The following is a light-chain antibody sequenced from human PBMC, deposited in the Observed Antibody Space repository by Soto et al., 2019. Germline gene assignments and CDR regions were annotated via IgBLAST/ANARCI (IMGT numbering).Light chain of an antibody. CDR2: DVS. J-gene: IGLJ2*01. Sequence: QYVLTQPASVSGSPGQSITIYCNGTSSDVGGYNYVSWYQQHPGKAPQLMIYDVSNRPSGVSNRFSGSKSGNTASLAISELLAEDEADYYCSSYTSSSTLVVFGGGTQLTVL. CDR3: SSYTSSSTLVV. V-gene: IGLV2-14*01. CDR1: SSDVGGYNY.